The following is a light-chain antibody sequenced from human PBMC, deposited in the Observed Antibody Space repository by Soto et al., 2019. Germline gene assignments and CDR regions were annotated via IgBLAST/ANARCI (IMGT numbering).Light chain of an antibody. CDR1: SSDVGSYNL. CDR3: CSYAGSSTFHVV. J-gene: IGLJ2*01. V-gene: IGLV2-23*03. CDR2: EGS. Sequence: QSALTQPASVSGSPGQSITISCTGTSSDVGSYNLVSWYQQHPGKAPKLMISEGSEWPSGVSNRFSGSKSGNTASLTISGLQAEDEADYYCCSYAGSSTFHVVFGGGTKLTVL.